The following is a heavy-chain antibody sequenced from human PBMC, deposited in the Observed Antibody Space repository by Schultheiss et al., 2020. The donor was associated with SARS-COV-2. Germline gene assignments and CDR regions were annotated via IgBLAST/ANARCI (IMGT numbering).Heavy chain of an antibody. CDR1: GFTFSSYE. CDR2: ISSSGSTI. D-gene: IGHD3-3*01. J-gene: IGHJ4*02. CDR3: ARDPYDFWSGPYFDY. Sequence: GGSLRLSCAASGFTFSSYEMNWVRQAPGKGLEWVSYISSSGSTIYYADSVKGRFTISRDNAKNSLYLQMNSLRAEDTAVYYCARDPYDFWSGPYFDYWGQGTLVTVSS. V-gene: IGHV3-48*03.